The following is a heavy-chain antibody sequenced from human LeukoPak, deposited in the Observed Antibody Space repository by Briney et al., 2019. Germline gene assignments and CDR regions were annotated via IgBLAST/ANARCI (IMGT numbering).Heavy chain of an antibody. CDR1: GFTVSSNY. Sequence: PGGSLRLSCAASGFTVSSNYMSWVRQAPGKGLEWVSGISDSGGTTYYADSVRGRFTISRDNSKDTLNLQMTSLRAEDTAVYSCAKAPSGYISSWFYFDFWGQGTRVTVSS. CDR3: AKAPSGYISSWFYFDF. D-gene: IGHD6-13*01. CDR2: ISDSGGTT. V-gene: IGHV3-23*01. J-gene: IGHJ4*02.